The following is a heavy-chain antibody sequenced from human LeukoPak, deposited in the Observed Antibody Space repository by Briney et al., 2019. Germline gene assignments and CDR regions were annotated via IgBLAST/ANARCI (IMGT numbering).Heavy chain of an antibody. CDR2: IRGSGGST. V-gene: IGHV3-23*01. CDR3: AKGYFDWLSPDY. CDR1: GFTFSSYA. Sequence: SGGSLRLSCAASGFTFSSYAMSWVRQAPGKGLEWVSAIRGSGGSTYYADSVKGRFTISRDNSKNTLYLQMNSLRAEGTAVYYCAKGYFDWLSPDYWGQGTLVTVSS. J-gene: IGHJ4*02. D-gene: IGHD3-9*01.